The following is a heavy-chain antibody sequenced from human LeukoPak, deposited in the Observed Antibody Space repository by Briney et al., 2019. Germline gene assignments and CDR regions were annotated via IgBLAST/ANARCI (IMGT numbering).Heavy chain of an antibody. D-gene: IGHD6-19*01. J-gene: IGHJ6*02. V-gene: IGHV3-23*01. Sequence: GGSLRLFCAASGFTFSSYAMSWVRQAPGKGLEWVSAISGSGGSTYYADSVKGRFTISRDNSKNTLYLQMNSLRAVDTAVYYCVKSGWDPYYYYYGMDVWGQGTTVTVSS. CDR2: ISGSGGST. CDR1: GFTFSSYA. CDR3: VKSGWDPYYYYYGMDV.